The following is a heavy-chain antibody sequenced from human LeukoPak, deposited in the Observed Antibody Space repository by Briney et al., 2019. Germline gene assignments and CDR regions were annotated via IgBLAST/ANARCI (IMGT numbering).Heavy chain of an antibody. V-gene: IGHV4-61*08. CDR3: ARGDATYYYDSSGSFGL. J-gene: IGHJ5*02. D-gene: IGHD3-22*01. Sequence: PSETLSLTCTVSGGSISSGGYYWSWIRQHPGKGLEWIGYIYYSGGTNYNPSLKSRVTISVDTSKNQFSLKLSSVTAADTAVYYCARGDATYYYDSSGSFGLWGQGTLVTVSS. CDR1: GGSISSGGYY. CDR2: IYYSGGT.